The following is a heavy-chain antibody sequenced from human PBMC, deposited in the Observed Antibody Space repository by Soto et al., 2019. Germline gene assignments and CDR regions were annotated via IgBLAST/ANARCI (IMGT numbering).Heavy chain of an antibody. J-gene: IGHJ6*02. CDR3: ARDLYIGGYYGMDV. Sequence: PSETLSLTCTVSGGSISSYYWSWIRQPPGKGLEWIGYIYYSGSTNYNPSLKSRVTISVDTSKNQFSLKLSSVTAADTAVYYCARDLYIGGYYGMDVWGQGTTVTGSS. D-gene: IGHD3-16*01. CDR1: GGSISSYY. CDR2: IYYSGST. V-gene: IGHV4-59*01.